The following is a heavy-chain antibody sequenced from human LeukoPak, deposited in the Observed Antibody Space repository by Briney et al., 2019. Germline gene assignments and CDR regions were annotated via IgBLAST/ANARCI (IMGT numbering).Heavy chain of an antibody. V-gene: IGHV4-61*02. CDR1: GYSISSGYY. D-gene: IGHD1-26*01. Sequence: SETLSLTCAVSGYSISSGYYWSWIRQPAGKGLEWIGRIYTSGSTNYNPSLKSRVTISVDTSKNQFSLKLSSVTAADTAVYYCARSYWGTNAFDIWGQGTMVTVSS. CDR2: IYTSGST. J-gene: IGHJ3*02. CDR3: ARSYWGTNAFDI.